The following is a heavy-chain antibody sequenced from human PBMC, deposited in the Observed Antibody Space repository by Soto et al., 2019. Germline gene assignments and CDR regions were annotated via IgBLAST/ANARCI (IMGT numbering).Heavy chain of an antibody. D-gene: IGHD6-19*01. V-gene: IGHV1-69*13. J-gene: IGHJ6*02. CDR2: IIPIFGTA. CDR1: GGTFSSYA. Sequence: SVKVSCKASGGTFSSYAISWVRQAPGQGLEWMGGIIPIFGTANYAQKFQGRVTITADESTSTAYMELSSLRSGDTAVYYCARALPSGWDYYYYYYGMDVWGQGTTVTVSS. CDR3: ARALPSGWDYYYYYYGMDV.